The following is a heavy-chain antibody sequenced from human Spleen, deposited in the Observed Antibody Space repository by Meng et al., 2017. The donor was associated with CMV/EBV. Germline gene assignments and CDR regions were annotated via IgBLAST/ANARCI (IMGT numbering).Heavy chain of an antibody. V-gene: IGHV3-7*01. CDR2: IKYDGAET. CDR1: GFIFRSYW. J-gene: IGHJ4*02. CDR3: AGDGSCSTTTCYTPFVY. D-gene: IGHD2-2*02. Sequence: GGSLRLSCAASGFIFRSYWMTWVRQAPGKGLEWAANIKYDGAETHYVDSVRGRFTISRDNAKNSLFLQMSSLRAEDTAVYYCAGDGSCSTTTCYTPFVYWGQGTLVTVSS.